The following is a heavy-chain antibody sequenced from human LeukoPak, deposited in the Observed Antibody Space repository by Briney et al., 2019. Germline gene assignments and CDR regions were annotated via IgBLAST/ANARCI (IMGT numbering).Heavy chain of an antibody. Sequence: SETLSLTCTVSGGSISSGDYYWSWIRQPPGKGLEWIGYIYYSGSTYYNPSLKSRVTISVDTSKNQFSLKLSSVTAADTAVYYCARVRYCSSTSCYTYYYYMNVWGKGTTVTVSS. V-gene: IGHV4-30-4*08. CDR3: ARVRYCSSTSCYTYYYYMNV. D-gene: IGHD2-2*02. CDR2: IYYSGST. J-gene: IGHJ6*03. CDR1: GGSISSGDYY.